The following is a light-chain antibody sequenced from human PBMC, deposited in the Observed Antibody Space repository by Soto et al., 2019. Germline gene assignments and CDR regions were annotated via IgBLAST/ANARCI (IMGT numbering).Light chain of an antibody. J-gene: IGKJ5*01. CDR1: QGLVHSDGNTY. Sequence: DIVLTQTPLSSPVTLGQTASISCRSTQGLVHSDGNTYLSWLQQRPGQPPRLLGYKVSNRFSGVXDXXSGSGAGSYLTLTISRVEAEDVGVYYCMQTAQFPITFGQGTRLEIK. CDR3: MQTAQFPIT. CDR2: KVS. V-gene: IGKV2-24*01.